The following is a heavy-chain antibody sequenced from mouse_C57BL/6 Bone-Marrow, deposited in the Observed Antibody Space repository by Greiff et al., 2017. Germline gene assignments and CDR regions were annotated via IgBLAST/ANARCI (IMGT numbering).Heavy chain of an antibody. CDR1: GYTFTSYG. D-gene: IGHD3-3*01. CDR2: IYPRSGNT. J-gene: IGHJ1*03. Sequence: VHLVESGAELARPGASVKLSCKASGYTFTSYGISWVKQRTGQGLEWIGEIYPRSGNTYYNEKFKGKATLTADKSSSTAYMELRSLTSEDSAVYFCARRDGWYFDVWGTGTTVTVSS. CDR3: ARRDGWYFDV. V-gene: IGHV1-81*01.